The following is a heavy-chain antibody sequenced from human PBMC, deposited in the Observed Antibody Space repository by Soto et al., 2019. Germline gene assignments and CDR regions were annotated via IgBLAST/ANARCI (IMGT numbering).Heavy chain of an antibody. Sequence: QPGGSLRLSCAASGFTFSSYAMSWVRQAPGKGLEWVSAISGSGGSTYYADSVKGRSTISRDNSKNTLYLQMNSLRAEDTAVYYCAKDTAMAPLHPGYWGQGTLVTVSS. CDR3: AKDTAMAPLHPGY. V-gene: IGHV3-23*01. J-gene: IGHJ4*02. D-gene: IGHD5-18*01. CDR1: GFTFSSYA. CDR2: ISGSGGST.